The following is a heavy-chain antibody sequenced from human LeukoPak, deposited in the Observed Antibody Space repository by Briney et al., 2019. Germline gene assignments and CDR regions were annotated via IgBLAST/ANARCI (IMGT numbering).Heavy chain of an antibody. D-gene: IGHD6-19*01. CDR2: IYYSGST. Sequence: SETLSLTCTVSGGSISSYYWSWIRQPPGKGLEWIGYIYYSGSTNYNPSLKSRVTISVDTSKNQFSLKLSSVTAADTAVYYCARVGGQWLVQEGRFDPWGQGTLVTVSS. CDR1: GGSISSYY. J-gene: IGHJ5*02. V-gene: IGHV4-59*01. CDR3: ARVGGQWLVQEGRFDP.